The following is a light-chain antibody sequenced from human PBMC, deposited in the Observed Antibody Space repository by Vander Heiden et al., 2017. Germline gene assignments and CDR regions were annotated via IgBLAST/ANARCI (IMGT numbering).Light chain of an antibody. Sequence: AIQLTQSPSSLSASVGDRVTITCRASQGISSALAWYQQKPGKAPKLLIYDASSLESGVPSRFSGSGSGTDFTLTISSLQPEDFATYYWQQFNSYPVFGGGTKVEIK. V-gene: IGKV1-13*02. CDR1: QGISSA. CDR2: DAS. CDR3: QQFNSYPV. J-gene: IGKJ4*01.